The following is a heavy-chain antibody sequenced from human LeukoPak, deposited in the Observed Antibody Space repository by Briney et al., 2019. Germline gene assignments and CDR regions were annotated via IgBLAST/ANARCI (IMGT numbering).Heavy chain of an antibody. D-gene: IGHD3-10*01. Sequence: GASVKVSCKASGYTFTSYDINWVRQATGQGLEGMGWMNPNRGNTGYAQKFQGRVTMTRNTPISTAYMELSSLRSEDTAVYYCARRPLWFGSFDYWGQGTLVTVSS. CDR2: MNPNRGNT. CDR1: GYTFTSYD. CDR3: ARRPLWFGSFDY. V-gene: IGHV1-8*01. J-gene: IGHJ4*02.